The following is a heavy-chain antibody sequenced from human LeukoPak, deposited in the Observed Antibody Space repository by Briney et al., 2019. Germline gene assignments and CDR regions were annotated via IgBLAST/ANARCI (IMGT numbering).Heavy chain of an antibody. CDR1: GGTFSSYA. CDR2: IIPIFGTA. V-gene: IGHV1-69*13. D-gene: IGHD4-23*01. J-gene: IGHJ4*02. Sequence: SVKVSCKASGGTFSSYAISWVRQAPGQGLEWMGGIIPIFGTANYAQEFQGRVTITADESTSTAYMELSSLRSEDTAVYYCARELVPGGNSGGLDFWGQGTLVTVSS. CDR3: ARELVPGGNSGGLDF.